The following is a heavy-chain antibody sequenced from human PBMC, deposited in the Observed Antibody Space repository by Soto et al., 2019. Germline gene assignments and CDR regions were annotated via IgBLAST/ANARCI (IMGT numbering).Heavy chain of an antibody. J-gene: IGHJ4*02. CDR1: GGTFTSYA. V-gene: IGHV1-69*01. Sequence: QVQRVQSGAGVKKPGSSVKVSCKASGGTFTSYAISWGRQAPGQGLEWMGGIIPIFGTANYAQKFQGRVTITADESTSTAYMELSSLRSEDTAVYYCAREGASGSHIGYWGQGTLVTVSS. CDR2: IIPIFGTA. D-gene: IGHD3-22*01. CDR3: AREGASGSHIGY.